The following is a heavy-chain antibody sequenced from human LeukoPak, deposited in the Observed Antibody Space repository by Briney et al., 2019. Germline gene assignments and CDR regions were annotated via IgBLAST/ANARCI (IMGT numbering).Heavy chain of an antibody. Sequence: PSETLSLTCAVYGGSFSGYYWSWIRQPPGKGLEWIGEINHSGSTNYNPSLKSRVTISVDTSENQFSLKLSSVTAADTAVYYCARGRFPKSGSYLFWGQGTLVTVSS. J-gene: IGHJ4*02. D-gene: IGHD1-26*01. V-gene: IGHV4-34*01. CDR3: ARGRFPKSGSYLF. CDR2: INHSGST. CDR1: GGSFSGYY.